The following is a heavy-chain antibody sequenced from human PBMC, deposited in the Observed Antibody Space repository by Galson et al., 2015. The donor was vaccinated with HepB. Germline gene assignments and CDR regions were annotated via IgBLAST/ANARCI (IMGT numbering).Heavy chain of an antibody. J-gene: IGHJ4*02. V-gene: IGHV3-7*03. Sequence: SLRLSCAASGFSFSSFWVTWVRQAPGRGLEWVANINQDGSEIHYVDSVKGRFTISRDNAKNSLYLQMNSLGAEDTAVYYCGKDRGDGGHSHYVDYWGQGTLVTVSS. CDR3: GKDRGDGGHSHYVDY. CDR1: GFSFSSFW. CDR2: INQDGSEI. D-gene: IGHD3-10*01.